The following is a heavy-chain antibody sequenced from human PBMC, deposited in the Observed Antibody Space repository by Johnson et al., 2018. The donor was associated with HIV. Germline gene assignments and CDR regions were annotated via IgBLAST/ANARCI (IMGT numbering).Heavy chain of an antibody. D-gene: IGHD6-13*01. V-gene: IGHV3-74*01. CDR1: GFTFSTYW. J-gene: IGHJ3*02. CDR2: INTDGSAT. Sequence: VQLVESGGGLVQPGGSLRLSCAASGFTFSTYWMHWVRQPPGKGLVWVSRINTDGSATTYADSVRGRFTISRDNAKNTLYLQMNSLRAEDTAVYYCVRRPIGAAPGADTFDIWGQGTAVTV. CDR3: VRRPIGAAPGADTFDI.